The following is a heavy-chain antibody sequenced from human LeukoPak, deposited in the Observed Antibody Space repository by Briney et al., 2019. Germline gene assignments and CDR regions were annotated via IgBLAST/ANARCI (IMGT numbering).Heavy chain of an antibody. J-gene: IGHJ1*01. Sequence: GGSLRLSCAASGFTFSSYGMHWVRQAPGKGLEWVAVISYDGSNKYYADSVKGRFTISRDNSKNTLYLQMHSLRAEDTAVYYCAKDPRLMIASEYFQHWGQGTLVTVSS. CDR1: GFTFSSYG. V-gene: IGHV3-30*18. D-gene: IGHD3-22*01. CDR2: ISYDGSNK. CDR3: AKDPRLMIASEYFQH.